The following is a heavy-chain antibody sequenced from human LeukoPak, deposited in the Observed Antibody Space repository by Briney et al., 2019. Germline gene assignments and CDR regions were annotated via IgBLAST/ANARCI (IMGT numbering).Heavy chain of an antibody. J-gene: IGHJ3*02. Sequence: GASVKVSCKASGYTFTSYAMHWVRQAPGQRLEWMGWINAGNGNTKYSQKFQGRVTIIRDTSASTAYMELRSLRSDDTAVYYCARSAPGDAFDIWGQGTMVTVSS. CDR1: GYTFTSYA. D-gene: IGHD7-27*01. CDR2: INAGNGNT. V-gene: IGHV1-3*01. CDR3: ARSAPGDAFDI.